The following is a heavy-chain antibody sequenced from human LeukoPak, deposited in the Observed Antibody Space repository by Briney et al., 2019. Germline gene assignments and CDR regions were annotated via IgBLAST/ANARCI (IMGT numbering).Heavy chain of an antibody. V-gene: IGHV3-21*01. CDR3: ARDLAPYDYDSSGYYSGPFDY. CDR1: GFTFSSYS. CDR2: ISSSSSYI. D-gene: IGHD3-22*01. J-gene: IGHJ4*02. Sequence: GGSLRLSCAASGFTFSSYSMNWVRQAPGKGLEWVSSISSSSSYIYYADSVKGRFTISRDNAKNSLYLQMNSLRAEDTAVYYSARDLAPYDYDSSGYYSGPFDYWGQGTLVTVSS.